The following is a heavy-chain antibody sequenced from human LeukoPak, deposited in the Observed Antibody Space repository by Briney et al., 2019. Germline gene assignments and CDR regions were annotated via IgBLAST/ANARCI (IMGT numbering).Heavy chain of an antibody. CDR3: ANSATVAGTRVFDY. V-gene: IGHV3-23*01. CDR2: ISGSGGST. D-gene: IGHD6-19*01. J-gene: IGHJ4*02. CDR1: GFTFSSYA. Sequence: GGSLRLSCAASGFTFSSYALSWVRQAPGKGLEWVSAISGSGGSTYYADSVNGRFTISRDNSKNTLYLQMNSLRAEDTAVYYCANSATVAGTRVFDYWGQGTLVTVSS.